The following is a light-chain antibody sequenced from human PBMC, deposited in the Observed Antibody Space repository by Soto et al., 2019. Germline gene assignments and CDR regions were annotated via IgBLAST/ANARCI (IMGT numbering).Light chain of an antibody. CDR2: SNN. CDR1: SSNIGSNT. Sequence: QSVLTQPPSASGTPGQRVTISCSGSSSNIGSNTVNWYQQLTGTAPKLLTYSNNQRPSGVPDRFSGSKSGTSASLAISGLQSEDEADYYCAAWDDSLNVVVFGGGTKLTVL. CDR3: AAWDDSLNVVV. J-gene: IGLJ2*01. V-gene: IGLV1-44*01.